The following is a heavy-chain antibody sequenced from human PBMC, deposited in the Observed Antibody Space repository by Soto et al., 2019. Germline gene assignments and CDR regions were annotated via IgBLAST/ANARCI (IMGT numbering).Heavy chain of an antibody. D-gene: IGHD1-26*01. CDR2: ISSSGSTI. J-gene: IGHJ6*02. Sequence: SLRLSCAASGVTFSSDEMNWVRQAQWKGLEWVSYISSSGSTIYYADSVKGRFTISRDNAKNSLYLQMNSLRAEDTAVYYCARDCWIVGATVYYYYGMDVWGQGTTVTVSS. CDR1: GVTFSSDE. V-gene: IGHV3-48*03. CDR3: ARDCWIVGATVYYYYGMDV.